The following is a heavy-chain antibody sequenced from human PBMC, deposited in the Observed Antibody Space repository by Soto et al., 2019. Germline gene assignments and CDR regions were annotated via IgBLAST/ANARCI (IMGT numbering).Heavy chain of an antibody. J-gene: IGHJ2*01. D-gene: IGHD4-17*01. CDR1: GGSISGGVGGLYY. CDR3: AIEVIPLTTDWYFDL. V-gene: IGHV4-30-4*01. CDR2: IYDSGST. Sequence: QLQLRESGPGLVKPSETLSLTCTVSGGSISGGVGGLYYWSWIRQPPGKGLELIGYIYDSGSTYYNPSLKSRVTRSVDTSKNQFSLRLSSVTAADTAVYYCAIEVIPLTTDWYFDLWGRGTLVTVSS.